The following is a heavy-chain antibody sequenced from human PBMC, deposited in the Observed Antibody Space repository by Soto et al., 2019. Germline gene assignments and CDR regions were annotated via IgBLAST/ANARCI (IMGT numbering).Heavy chain of an antibody. CDR3: ANDRPVRATYFDY. J-gene: IGHJ4*02. D-gene: IGHD1-26*01. V-gene: IGHV3-23*01. CDR2: ISGSGGST. CDR1: GFTFSSYA. Sequence: GGSLRLSCAASGFTFSSYAMSWFLQAPGKGVEWGSAISGSGGSTYYADSLKGRFTISRDNSKNTLYLQMKSLRAEDTAGYYCANDRPVRATYFDYWGQGPLVTVSS.